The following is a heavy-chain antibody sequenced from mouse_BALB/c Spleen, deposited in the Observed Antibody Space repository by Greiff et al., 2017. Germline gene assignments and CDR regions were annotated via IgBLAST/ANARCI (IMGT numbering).Heavy chain of an antibody. J-gene: IGHJ4*01. CDR2: ISSGSSTI. V-gene: IGHV5-17*02. Sequence: EVKLQESGGGLVQPGGSRKLSCAASGFTFSSFGMHWVRQAPEKGLEWVAYISSGSSTIYYADTVKGRFTISRDNPKNTLFLQMTSLRSEDTAMYYCARGGVVEAMDYWGQGTSVTVSS. CDR3: ARGGVVEAMDY. CDR1: GFTFSSFG. D-gene: IGHD1-1*01.